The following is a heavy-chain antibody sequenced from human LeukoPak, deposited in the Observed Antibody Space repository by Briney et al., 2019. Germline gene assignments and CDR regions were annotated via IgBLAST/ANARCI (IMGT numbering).Heavy chain of an antibody. CDR1: GYTLTELS. CDR3: ARNRRGVTDNWFDP. CDR2: FDPKDGET. D-gene: IGHD3-10*01. J-gene: IGHJ5*02. Sequence: ASVKVSCKVSGYTLTELSMHWVRQAPGKGLEWMGSFDPKDGETIYAQKFQGRVTMTEDTSTDTAYMELSSLRSDDTAVYYCARNRRGVTDNWFDPWGQGTLVTVSS. V-gene: IGHV1-24*01.